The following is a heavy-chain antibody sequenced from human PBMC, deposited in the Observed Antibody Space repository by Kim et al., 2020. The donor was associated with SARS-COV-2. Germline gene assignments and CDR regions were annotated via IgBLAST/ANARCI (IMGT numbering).Heavy chain of an antibody. D-gene: IGHD6-13*01. CDR2: TYYRSKWYN. J-gene: IGHJ5*02. Sequence: SQTLSLTCAISGDSVSSNSAAWNWIRQSPSRGLEWLGRTYYRSKWYNDYAVSVKSRITINPDTSKNQFSLQLNSVTPEDTAVYYCARDLTGQQLVPYNWFDPWGQGTLVTVSS. V-gene: IGHV6-1*01. CDR1: GDSVSSNSAA. CDR3: ARDLTGQQLVPYNWFDP.